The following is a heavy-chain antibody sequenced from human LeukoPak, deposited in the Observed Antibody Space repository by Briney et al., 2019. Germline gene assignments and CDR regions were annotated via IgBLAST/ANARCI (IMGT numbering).Heavy chain of an antibody. Sequence: ASVKVSCKASGYTFTGHYMHWVRQAPGQGLEWMGRINPNSGGTNYAQKFQGRVTMTRDTSICTAYMELSRLRSDDTAVYYCARGSYYYDSSGYYFSGYFDYWGQGTLVTVSS. V-gene: IGHV1-2*06. CDR2: INPNSGGT. J-gene: IGHJ4*02. CDR1: GYTFTGHY. D-gene: IGHD3-22*01. CDR3: ARGSYYYDSSGYYFSGYFDY.